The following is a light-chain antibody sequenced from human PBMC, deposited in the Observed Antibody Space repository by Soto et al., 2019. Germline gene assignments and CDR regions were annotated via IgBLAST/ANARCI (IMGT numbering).Light chain of an antibody. CDR2: AAS. J-gene: IGKJ1*01. V-gene: IGKV1-39*01. CDR3: QQSYSTPWT. Sequence: GDRVTITCRASQSISNYLSWYQQIPGKAPKLLIYAASTLRSGVSSRCSGSGSGTDFTLTISSLQPEDFATYYCQQSYSTPWTFGQGTKVEIK. CDR1: QSISNY.